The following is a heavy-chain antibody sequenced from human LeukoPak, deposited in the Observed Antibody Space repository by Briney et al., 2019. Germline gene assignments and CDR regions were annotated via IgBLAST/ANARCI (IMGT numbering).Heavy chain of an antibody. CDR1: GFTFSSYS. Sequence: GGSLRLSCAASGFTFSSYSMNWVRQAPGKGLEWVSSISSSSSYIYYADSVKGRFTISRDNAKNSLYLQMNSLRAEDTAVDYCARIKRIVGATTWYYGMDVWGQGTTVTVSS. D-gene: IGHD1-26*01. V-gene: IGHV3-21*01. J-gene: IGHJ6*02. CDR3: ARIKRIVGATTWYYGMDV. CDR2: ISSSSSYI.